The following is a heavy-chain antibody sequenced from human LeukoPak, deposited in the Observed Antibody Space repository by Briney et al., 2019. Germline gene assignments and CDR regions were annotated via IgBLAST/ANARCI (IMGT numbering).Heavy chain of an antibody. J-gene: IGHJ3*02. D-gene: IGHD5-24*01. Sequence: KSSETLSLTCTVSGGSISSGDYYWGWIRQPPGKGLEWIGYIYHSGSTYYNPSLKSRVTISIDTSKSQFSLKLSSVTAADTAVYYCARDLGKWPHDAFDIWGQGTMVTVSS. CDR3: ARDLGKWPHDAFDI. CDR2: IYHSGST. V-gene: IGHV4-30-2*01. CDR1: GGSISSGDYY.